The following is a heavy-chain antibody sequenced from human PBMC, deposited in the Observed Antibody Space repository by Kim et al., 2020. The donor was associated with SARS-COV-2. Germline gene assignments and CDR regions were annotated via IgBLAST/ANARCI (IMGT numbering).Heavy chain of an antibody. CDR1: NGSVNNYY. V-gene: IGHV4-59*08. Sequence: SETLSLTCTVSNGSVNNYYWSWIRQPPGKGLEWIGYVFYNGLSNYNASLESRVSMSVDTSKNKFSLNVNSVTAADTAIYYCARLPPISTEMDYWGPGTMVTVSS. CDR3: ARLPPISTEMDY. CDR2: VFYNGLS. D-gene: IGHD2-2*01. J-gene: IGHJ4*02.